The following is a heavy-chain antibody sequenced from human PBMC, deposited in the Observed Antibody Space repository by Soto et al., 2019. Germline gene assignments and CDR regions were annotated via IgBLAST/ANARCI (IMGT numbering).Heavy chain of an antibody. CDR2: IYYSGST. Sequence: SETLSLTCTVSGGSISSYDWSWIRPTPGKGLEWIGYIYYSGSTNYNPSLKSRVTISVDTSKNQFSLKLSSVTAADTAVYYCTRAKAPLYSSSWYWFDPWGLGTLVTVSS. J-gene: IGHJ5*02. D-gene: IGHD6-13*01. V-gene: IGHV4-59*08. CDR3: TRAKAPLYSSSWYWFDP. CDR1: GGSISSYD.